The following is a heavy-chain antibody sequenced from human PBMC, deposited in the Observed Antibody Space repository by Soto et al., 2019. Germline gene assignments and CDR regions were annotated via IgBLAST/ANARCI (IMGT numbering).Heavy chain of an antibody. J-gene: IGHJ3*02. CDR2: IWYDGSNK. Sequence: EGSLRLSCAASGFTFSSYGMHWVRQAPGKGLEWVAVIWYDGSNKYYADSVKGRFTISRDNSKNTLYLQMNSLRAEDTAVYYCARTPYGDYHDAFDIWGQGTMVTVSS. CDR3: ARTPYGDYHDAFDI. D-gene: IGHD4-17*01. V-gene: IGHV3-33*01. CDR1: GFTFSSYG.